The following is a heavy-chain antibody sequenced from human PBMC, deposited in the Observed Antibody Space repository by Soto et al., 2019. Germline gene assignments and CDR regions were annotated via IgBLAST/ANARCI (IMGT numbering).Heavy chain of an antibody. J-gene: IGHJ5*02. Sequence: QVQLQESGPGLLKPSQTLSLTCTVSGGSISSGDYYWSWIRQPPGKGLEWIGYIYDSGSTYYNSSLKSRVNITLDTSKNQVSLKLTSVTAADMAVYYCARDNGVGPWGQGTLVTLSS. V-gene: IGHV4-30-4*01. CDR1: GGSISSGDYY. CDR3: ARDNGVGP. D-gene: IGHD2-8*01. CDR2: IYDSGST.